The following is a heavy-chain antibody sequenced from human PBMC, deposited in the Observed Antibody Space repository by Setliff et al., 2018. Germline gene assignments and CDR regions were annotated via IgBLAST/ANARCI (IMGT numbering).Heavy chain of an antibody. CDR2: IYNSGST. CDR1: GGSISSGSYY. D-gene: IGHD3-3*01. Sequence: SETLSLTCTVSGGSISSGSYYWSWIRQPAGKGLEWIGRIYNSGSTNYNPSLKSRVTISLDTSKNQFSLMLTSVTAADTAVYYCVKNPLTMPRGFFEYWGRGTLVTVSS. J-gene: IGHJ4*02. V-gene: IGHV4-61*02. CDR3: VKNPLTMPRGFFEY.